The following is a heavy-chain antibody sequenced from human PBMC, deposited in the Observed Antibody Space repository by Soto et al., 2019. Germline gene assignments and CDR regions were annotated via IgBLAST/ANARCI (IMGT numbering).Heavy chain of an antibody. CDR1: GFSLTTAGAG. Sequence: QITLKESGPTLVKPTQTLTLTCTFSGFSLTTAGAGVGWIRQPPGKAPEWLALIYWNDDTRYSPSLKNRLTITKDTSKNLVVLRMTIMDPVDTATYYCAHRGYGNYPRDTWFDPCGQGILVIVSS. D-gene: IGHD4-17*01. J-gene: IGHJ5*02. V-gene: IGHV2-5*01. CDR3: AHRGYGNYPRDTWFDP. CDR2: IYWNDDT.